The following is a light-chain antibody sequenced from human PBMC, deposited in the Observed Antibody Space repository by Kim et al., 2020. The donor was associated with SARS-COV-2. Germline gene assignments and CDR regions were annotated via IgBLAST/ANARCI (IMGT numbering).Light chain of an antibody. J-gene: IGLJ3*02. V-gene: IGLV1-51*01. CDR1: NSNVDYNF. CDR2: DDT. CDR3: GTWDNTLNAWV. Sequence: QSVLTQPPSVSAAPGQKVTISCSGDNSNVDYNFVSWYLQVPGTVPKLVIYDDTKRPSGIPDRFSGSKSGSSATLGITGLHTGDEAQYYCGTWDNTLNAWVFGGGTKLTVL.